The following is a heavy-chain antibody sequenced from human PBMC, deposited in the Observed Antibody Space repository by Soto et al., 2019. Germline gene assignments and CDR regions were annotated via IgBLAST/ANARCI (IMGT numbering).Heavy chain of an antibody. D-gene: IGHD3-10*01. V-gene: IGHV1-69*01. CDR1: GGTFSTHD. CDR2: IIPIFQTT. Sequence: QVQLVQSGAEVKEPGSSVKVSCKTSGGTFSTHDFSWVRQAPGQGLEWMGGIIPIFQTTKYAQKFQARVTITADESTSTAYMELSNLTFDDTAVYYCARDQYRHDSGSSYLTGWDNWGQGTLVTVSS. CDR3: ARDQYRHDSGSSYLTGWDN. J-gene: IGHJ4*02.